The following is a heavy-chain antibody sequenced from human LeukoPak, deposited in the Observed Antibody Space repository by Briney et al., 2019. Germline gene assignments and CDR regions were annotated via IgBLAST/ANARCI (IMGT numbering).Heavy chain of an antibody. CDR1: GGSISSYY. Sequence: PWETLSVTCTVSGGSISSYYWSWIRQPPGKGLEWIGYIYYSGSTNYNPSLKSRVTISVDTSKNQFSLKLSSVTAADTAVYYCARLTSYYYDSSGYYTASYFGYWGQGTLGSVSS. CDR2: IYYSGST. V-gene: IGHV4-59*01. CDR3: ARLTSYYYDSSGYYTASYFGY. D-gene: IGHD3-22*01. J-gene: IGHJ4*02.